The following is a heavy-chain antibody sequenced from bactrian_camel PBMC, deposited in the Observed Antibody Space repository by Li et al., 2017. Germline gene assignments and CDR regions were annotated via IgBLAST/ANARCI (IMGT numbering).Heavy chain of an antibody. CDR1: RYIFGRNC. Sequence: VQLVESGGGSVQAGGSMRLSCQALRYIFGRNCMGWYRQVPGKEREGLAAIYVDDGSTYYADSVKGRFTVSHVNDNNTLHLQMNSLKPEDAAVYYCAADLGWCGSKPLQREFRTWGQGTQVTVS. J-gene: IGHJ6*01. D-gene: IGHD6*01. CDR3: AADLGWCGSKPLQREFRT. CDR2: IYVDDGST. V-gene: IGHV3S54*01.